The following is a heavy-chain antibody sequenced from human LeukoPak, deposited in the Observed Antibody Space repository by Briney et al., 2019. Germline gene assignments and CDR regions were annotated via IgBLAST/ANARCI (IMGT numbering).Heavy chain of an antibody. CDR2: IYYSGST. Sequence: SETLSLTCTVSGGSISSGGYYWSWIRQPPGTGLEWIGYIYYSGSTSYNPSLKSRVTISVDTSKNQFSLKLSSVTAADTAVYYCARGYSGSYGRFDYWGQGTLVTVSS. V-gene: IGHV4-61*08. D-gene: IGHD1-26*01. CDR3: ARGYSGSYGRFDY. CDR1: GGSISSGGYY. J-gene: IGHJ4*02.